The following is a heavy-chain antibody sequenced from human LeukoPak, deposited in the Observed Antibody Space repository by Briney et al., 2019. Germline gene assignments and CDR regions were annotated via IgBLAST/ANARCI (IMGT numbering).Heavy chain of an antibody. CDR2: IYSGGST. V-gene: IGHV4-59*11. CDR3: ARGHYDLAP. CDR1: GASISDHY. Sequence: SETLSLTCTVSGASISDHYWSWIRQPPRKGLEWIGFIYSGGSTKYDPSLESRVTMSLDTSKNQVSLNLRSMTAADTATYSCARGHYDLAPWGQGILVTVSS. J-gene: IGHJ5*02. D-gene: IGHD4-17*01.